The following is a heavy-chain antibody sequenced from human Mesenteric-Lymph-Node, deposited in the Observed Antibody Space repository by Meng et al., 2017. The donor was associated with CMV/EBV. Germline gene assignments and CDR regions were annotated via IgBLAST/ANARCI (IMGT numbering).Heavy chain of an antibody. Sequence: ASVHVSCKASVYTFVNFDISWVRQAPGQGLEWMGWISVYNGNTNFAQKFQGRVNMTTETLTNTAYKELRSLRSGDTAGYYCARNSASGNGDYYKYYRLDVWGQGTTVTVSS. CDR2: ISVYNGNT. V-gene: IGHV1-18*01. CDR3: ARNSASGNGDYYKYYRLDV. D-gene: IGHD2-8*01. CDR1: VYTFVNFD. J-gene: IGHJ6*02.